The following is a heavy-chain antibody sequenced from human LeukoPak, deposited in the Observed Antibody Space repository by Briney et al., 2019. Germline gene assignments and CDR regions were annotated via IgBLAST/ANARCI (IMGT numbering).Heavy chain of an antibody. J-gene: IGHJ4*02. CDR1: GGSIRRSSYY. D-gene: IGHD6-6*01. CDR2: INDRGDT. V-gene: IGHV4-39*01. Sequence: SETLSLTCSVSGGSIRRSSYYWGWTRQPPGRGLEWMGSINDRGDTYHHPSLKSRVTISVDTSKQQFSLKLSSVTPTHRAVYFCASPSSSSSSYDYWGQGTLVSVSS. CDR3: ASPSSSSSSYDY.